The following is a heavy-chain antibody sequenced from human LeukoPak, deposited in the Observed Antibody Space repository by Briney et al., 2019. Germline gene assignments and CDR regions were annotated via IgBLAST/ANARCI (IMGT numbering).Heavy chain of an antibody. CDR2: ISNGGDRA. Sequence: PGGSLRLSCAASGFTFTNFDMVWVRQAPGKGLEWVSGISNGGDRAYYADSVKGRFTISRDNSKSALFLQMNSLRAEDTAVYYCARDFHVRNYDIRGYSYWGQGTLVTVSS. D-gene: IGHD3-22*01. V-gene: IGHV3-23*01. CDR3: ARDFHVRNYDIRGYSY. J-gene: IGHJ4*02. CDR1: GFTFTNFD.